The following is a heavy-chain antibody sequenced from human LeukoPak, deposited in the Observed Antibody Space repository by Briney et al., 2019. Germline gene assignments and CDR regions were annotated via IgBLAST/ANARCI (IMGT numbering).Heavy chain of an antibody. D-gene: IGHD3-10*01. Sequence: PSETLSLTCTVSAXSISRYYGSWIRQPPGKGLEWNGYIYYSGSPNYNTSLKSRVTMSVDTSKHQFSLKLSSVTAADTAVYYCARYGSGGNWFDPGGEGTLVTVSS. V-gene: IGHV4-59*08. CDR3: ARYGSGGNWFDP. J-gene: IGHJ5*02. CDR2: IYYSGSP. CDR1: AXSISRYY.